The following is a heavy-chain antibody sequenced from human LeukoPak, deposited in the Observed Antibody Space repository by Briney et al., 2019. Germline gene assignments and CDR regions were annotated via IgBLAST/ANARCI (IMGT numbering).Heavy chain of an antibody. J-gene: IGHJ4*02. V-gene: IGHV4-61*02. CDR2: IYTSGST. CDR3: ARTDLEVGMYYFDY. D-gene: IGHD3-10*01. CDR1: GGSISSGSYY. Sequence: SQTLSLTCTVSGGSISSGSYYWSWIRQPAGKGLEWIGRIYTSGSTNYNPSLKSRVTISVDTSKNQFSLKLSSVTAADTAVYYCARTDLEVGMYYFDYWGQGTLVTVSS.